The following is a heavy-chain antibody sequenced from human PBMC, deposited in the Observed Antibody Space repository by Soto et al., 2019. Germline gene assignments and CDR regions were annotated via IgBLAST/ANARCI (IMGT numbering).Heavy chain of an antibody. Sequence: EVQLVESGGGLVQPGGSRTLSCAASGFTFSNYWMTWVRQAPGKGLEWVANIKQDGGEKYYVDSVKGRFTISRNNAKNSLYLQMNSLRAEDTAVYYCARVIRFSFNWFDLWGQGTLVTVFS. D-gene: IGHD2-21*01. V-gene: IGHV3-7*01. CDR3: ARVIRFSFNWFDL. J-gene: IGHJ5*02. CDR1: GFTFSNYW. CDR2: IKQDGGEK.